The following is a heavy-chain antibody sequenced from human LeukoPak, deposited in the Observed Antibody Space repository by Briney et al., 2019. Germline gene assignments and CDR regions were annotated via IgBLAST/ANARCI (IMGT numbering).Heavy chain of an antibody. D-gene: IGHD1-26*01. Sequence: GGSLRLSCAASGFTFSSYGMHWVRQAPGKGLEWVAFIRYDGSNKYYADSVKGRFTISRDNSKNTLYLQMNSLRAEDTAVYYCAKDRTSRGSYHLDYWGQGTLVTVSS. CDR1: GFTFSSYG. V-gene: IGHV3-30*02. CDR2: IRYDGSNK. CDR3: AKDRTSRGSYHLDY. J-gene: IGHJ4*02.